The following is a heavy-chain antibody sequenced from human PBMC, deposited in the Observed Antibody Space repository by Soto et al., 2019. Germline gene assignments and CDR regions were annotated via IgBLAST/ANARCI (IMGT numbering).Heavy chain of an antibody. D-gene: IGHD5-18*01. Sequence: EVQPVESGGGLVQPGGSLRLSCAASGFTFSSYSMNWVRQAPGKGLEWVSYISSSSSTIYYADSVKGRFTISRDNAKNSLYLQMNSLRDEESAVYYWSRAPAWIQLWLSDTYWYFAPWGRGTLVTVSS. CDR1: GFTFSSYS. CDR2: ISSSSSTI. V-gene: IGHV3-48*02. J-gene: IGHJ2*01. CDR3: SRAPAWIQLWLSDTYWYFAP.